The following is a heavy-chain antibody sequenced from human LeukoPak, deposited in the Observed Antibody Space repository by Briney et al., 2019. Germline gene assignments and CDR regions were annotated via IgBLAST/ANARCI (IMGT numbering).Heavy chain of an antibody. J-gene: IGHJ4*02. D-gene: IGHD6-13*01. V-gene: IGHV3-66*01. CDR1: GFTVSNAW. Sequence: GGSLRLSCAASGFTVSNAWMSRFRQAPGKGLEWVSLIYSGGSTYYADSVKGRFTISRDNSKNTLHLQMNSLRAEDTALYYCARGIAAASAFDYWGQGTLVAVSS. CDR2: IYSGGST. CDR3: ARGIAAASAFDY.